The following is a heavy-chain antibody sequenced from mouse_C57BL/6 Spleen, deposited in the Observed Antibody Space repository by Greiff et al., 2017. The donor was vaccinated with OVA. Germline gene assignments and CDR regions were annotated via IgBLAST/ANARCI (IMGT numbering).Heavy chain of an antibody. J-gene: IGHJ3*01. D-gene: IGHD1-1*01. CDR2: IDPSDSYT. CDR1: GYTFTSYW. V-gene: IGHV1-50*01. Sequence: QVQLQQSGAELVKPGASVKLSCKASGYTFTSYWMQWVKQRPGQGLEWIGEIDPSDSYTNYNQKFKGKATLTVDTSSSTAYMQLSSLTSEDSAVYYCAIRCITTTGFAYWGQGTLVTVSA. CDR3: AIRCITTTGFAY.